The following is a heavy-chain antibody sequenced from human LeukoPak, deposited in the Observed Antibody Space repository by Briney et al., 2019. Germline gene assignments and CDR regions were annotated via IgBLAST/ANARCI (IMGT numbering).Heavy chain of an antibody. CDR3: ARTASGWDY. V-gene: IGHV1-2*02. Sequence: GASVKVSCKASGYTFTDYYIHWVRQAPGQGLEWMGWINPNSVATNYAQKFQGRVTMTRDTSISTAYMELSRLRSDDTAVYYCARTASGWDYWGQGTLVTVSS. J-gene: IGHJ4*02. CDR2: INPNSVAT. CDR1: GYTFTDYY. D-gene: IGHD6-19*01.